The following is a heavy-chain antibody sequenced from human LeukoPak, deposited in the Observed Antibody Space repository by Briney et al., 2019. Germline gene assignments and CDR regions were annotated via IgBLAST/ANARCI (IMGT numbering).Heavy chain of an antibody. V-gene: IGHV4-30-2*01. Sequence: SQTLSLTCTVSGVSITSGGYSWSSIRQPPGKCLEWIGYIYHSGTSYHSPSLQSRVTISVGKSKQQFSLKLSYVSAAGTAVYYCARAKGGGTAVDYWGQGTLVTVSS. CDR1: GVSITSGGYS. J-gene: IGHJ4*02. D-gene: IGHD4-23*01. CDR2: IYHSGTS. CDR3: ARAKGGGTAVDY.